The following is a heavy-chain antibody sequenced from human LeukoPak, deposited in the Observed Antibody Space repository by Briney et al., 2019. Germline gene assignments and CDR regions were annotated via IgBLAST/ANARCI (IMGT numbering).Heavy chain of an antibody. Sequence: SETLSLTCTVSNGSMSSYFWSWIRQPPGKGLEWVGYIYYSGSANFNPSLKSRVTISVDTSKNQFSLKLSSVTAADTAVYYCARAAARDYYYDSSGYYDYWGQGTLVTVSS. CDR2: IYYSGSA. J-gene: IGHJ4*02. CDR3: ARAAARDYYYDSSGYYDY. CDR1: NGSMSSYF. V-gene: IGHV4-59*01. D-gene: IGHD3-22*01.